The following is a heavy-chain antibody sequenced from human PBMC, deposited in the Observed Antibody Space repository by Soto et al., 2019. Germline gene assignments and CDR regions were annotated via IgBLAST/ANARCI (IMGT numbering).Heavy chain of an antibody. J-gene: IGHJ4*02. D-gene: IGHD4-17*01. V-gene: IGHV4-31*03. CDR2: IYYSGRT. CDR3: ARATVVIRSFDY. CDR1: GGSISSGGYY. Sequence: QVQLQESGPGLVKPSQTLSLTCTVSGGSISSGGYYWRWIRQHPGKGLEWIGYIYYSGRTYYNPSLKSRVTISVDTSKNQFSLKLSSVTAADTAVYYCARATVVIRSFDYWGQGTLVTVSS.